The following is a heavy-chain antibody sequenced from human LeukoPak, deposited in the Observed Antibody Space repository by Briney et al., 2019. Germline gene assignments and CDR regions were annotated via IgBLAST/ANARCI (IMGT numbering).Heavy chain of an antibody. CDR1: GFSFSSYG. CDR3: AKETKYINGWLTIDS. Sequence: EPGGSLRLSCTASGFSFSSYGMSWVRQPPGKGLEWVSGIIGSGNRVFYADSVMGRFTLSRDNSGNTLHLQMNSLRVEDTAIYFCAKETKYINGWLTIDSWGQGTVVTVSS. CDR2: IIGSGNRV. D-gene: IGHD6-19*01. J-gene: IGHJ4*02. V-gene: IGHV3-23*01.